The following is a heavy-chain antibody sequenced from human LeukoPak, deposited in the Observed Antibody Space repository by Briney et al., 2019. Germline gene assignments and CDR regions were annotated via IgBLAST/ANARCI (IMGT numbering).Heavy chain of an antibody. CDR1: GFTFSNFA. V-gene: IGHV3-23*01. J-gene: IGHJ4*02. CDR2: ISLSGVST. CDR3: AKDPGSGWFFDY. D-gene: IGHD6-19*01. Sequence: GRSLRLSCAASGFTFSNFAMTWVRQAPGKGLEWVSSISLSGVSTYYADSVKGRFTISRDNSKNTLYLQMNTLRAEDTAAYYCAKDPGSGWFFDYWGQGTLVTVSS.